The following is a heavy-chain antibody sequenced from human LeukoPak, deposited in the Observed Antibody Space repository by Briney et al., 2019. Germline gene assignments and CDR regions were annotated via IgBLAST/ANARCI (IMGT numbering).Heavy chain of an antibody. CDR3: ARGHPAPSSSEFQH. CDR1: GDSISSNSYY. CDR2: IYYSGAS. Sequence: PSETLSLTCTVSGDSISSNSYYWGWIRQPPGKGLEWIGSIYYSGASYYNPSLKSRVIISVDTSKNQFSLKLSSVTAADTAVYYCARGHPAPSSSEFQHWGQGTLVTVSS. D-gene: IGHD6-13*01. V-gene: IGHV4-39*01. J-gene: IGHJ1*01.